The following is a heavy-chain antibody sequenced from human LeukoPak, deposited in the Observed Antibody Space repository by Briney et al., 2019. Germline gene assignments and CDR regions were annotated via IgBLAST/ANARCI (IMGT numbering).Heavy chain of an antibody. J-gene: IGHJ4*02. CDR3: ARSNLYYYDSRGYYFDY. D-gene: IGHD3-22*01. Sequence: GESLQISCQGSGYSFTSYWIGWVRQMPGKGLEWMGIIYPGDSDTRYSPSFQGQVTISADKSISTAYLQWSSLKASDTAMYYCARSNLYYYDSRGYYFDYWGQGTLVTVSS. CDR1: GYSFTSYW. CDR2: IYPGDSDT. V-gene: IGHV5-51*01.